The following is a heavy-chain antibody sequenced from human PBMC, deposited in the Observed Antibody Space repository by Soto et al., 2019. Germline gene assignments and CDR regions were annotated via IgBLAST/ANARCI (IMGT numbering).Heavy chain of an antibody. CDR2: IYHSGST. Sequence: SETLSLTCAVPGGSISSGGYSWSWIRQLPGKGLEWIGYIYHSGSTYYNPSLKSRVTISVDRSKNQFSLKLSSVTAADTAVYYCARGVATVVTGRLKNFDYWGQGTLVTVSS. CDR3: ARGVATVVTGRLKNFDY. D-gene: IGHD5-12*01. V-gene: IGHV4-30-2*01. J-gene: IGHJ4*02. CDR1: GGSISSGGYS.